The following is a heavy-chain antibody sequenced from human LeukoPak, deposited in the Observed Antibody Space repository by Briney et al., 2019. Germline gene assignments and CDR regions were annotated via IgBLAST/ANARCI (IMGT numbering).Heavy chain of an antibody. CDR3: ARADTAMVGTIDY. D-gene: IGHD5-18*01. Sequence: SVKVSCKASGGTFISYAISWVPQAPGQGLEWMGGIIPIFGTANYAQKFQGRVTITADESTSTAYMELRSLRSDDTAVYYCARADTAMVGTIDYWGQGTLVTVSS. CDR1: GGTFISYA. CDR2: IIPIFGTA. J-gene: IGHJ4*02. V-gene: IGHV1-69*13.